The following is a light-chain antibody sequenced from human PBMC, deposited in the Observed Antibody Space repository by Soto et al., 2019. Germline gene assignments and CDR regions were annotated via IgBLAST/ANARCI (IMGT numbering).Light chain of an antibody. Sequence: DIQMTQSPSSLSASVGDRVTITCRASESISRHLNWYQQKPGKAPKILIYAASSLQNGVPSTLRGSGSGTDFTLTITNLQPEDFATYYCQQTYSTLSITFGQGTRLDI. J-gene: IGKJ5*01. CDR3: QQTYSTLSIT. CDR1: ESISRH. V-gene: IGKV1-39*01. CDR2: AAS.